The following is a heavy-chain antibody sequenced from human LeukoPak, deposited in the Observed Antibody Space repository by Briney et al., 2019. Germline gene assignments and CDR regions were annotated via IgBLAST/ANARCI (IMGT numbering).Heavy chain of an antibody. Sequence: GGSLRLSCAVSGFPFTNYAMGWVRQAPGKGLEWVSTISGSGGSTYYADSVKGRFTISRDNSKNTLYLQMNSLRAEDTAVYYCAKDLWGGYDFDYWGQGTLVTVSS. D-gene: IGHD3-16*01. CDR3: AKDLWGGYDFDY. CDR1: GFPFTNYA. V-gene: IGHV3-23*01. J-gene: IGHJ4*02. CDR2: ISGSGGST.